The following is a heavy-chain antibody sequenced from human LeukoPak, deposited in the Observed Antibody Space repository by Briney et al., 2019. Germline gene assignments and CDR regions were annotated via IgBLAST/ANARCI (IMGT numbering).Heavy chain of an antibody. J-gene: IGHJ4*02. CDR3: AREQTIFGVVYPLDY. CDR2: INPNSGGT. CDR1: GGTFSSYA. V-gene: IGHV1-2*02. D-gene: IGHD3-3*01. Sequence: GASVKVSCKASGGTFSSYAISWVRQAPGQGLEWMGWINPNSGGTNYAQKFQGRVTMTRDTSISTAYMELSRLRSDDTAVYYCAREQTIFGVVYPLDYWGQGTLVTVSS.